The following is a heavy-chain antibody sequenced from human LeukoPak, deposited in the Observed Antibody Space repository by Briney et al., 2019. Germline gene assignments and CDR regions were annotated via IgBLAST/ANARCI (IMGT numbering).Heavy chain of an antibody. Sequence: GGSLRLSCAASGFSFSSYAMSWVRQAPGKGREGVSAISGSGGSTYYADSVKGRFTISRDNSQNPLYLQMNSPRAEDKAVYCCAKDKWELLYLFDPWGQGTLVTVSS. J-gene: IGHJ5*02. CDR1: GFSFSSYA. D-gene: IGHD1-26*01. CDR3: AKDKWELLYLFDP. CDR2: ISGSGGST. V-gene: IGHV3-23*01.